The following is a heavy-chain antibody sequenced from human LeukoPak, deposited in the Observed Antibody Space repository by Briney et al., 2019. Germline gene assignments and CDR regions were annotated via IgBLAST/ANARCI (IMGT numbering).Heavy chain of an antibody. D-gene: IGHD2-2*01. CDR2: ISVSSSTI. V-gene: IGHV3-48*02. CDR3: ARELGYCSGTTCSVHQYGMDV. Sequence: RGSLRLSCAASGFTFTSYSMNWVRQAPGKGLEWVSHISVSSSTIYYGDSVKGRFTISRDNAKNSVYLQMNSLRDEDTAVYYCARELGYCSGTTCSVHQYGMDVWGQGTTVTVSS. J-gene: IGHJ6*02. CDR1: GFTFTSYS.